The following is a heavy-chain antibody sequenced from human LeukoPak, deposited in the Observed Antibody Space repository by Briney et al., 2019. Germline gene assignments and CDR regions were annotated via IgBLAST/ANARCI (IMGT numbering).Heavy chain of an antibody. CDR1: GYTFTSYG. CDR3: ARDSDEGDLDY. CDR2: INTNTGNP. J-gene: IGHJ4*02. V-gene: IGHV7-4-1*02. Sequence: ASVKVSCKASGYTFTSYGISWWRQAPGQGLEWMGWINTNTGNPTYAQGFTGRFVFSLDTSVSTAYLQISSLKAEDTAVYYCARDSDEGDLDYWGQGTLVTVSS. D-gene: IGHD3-16*01.